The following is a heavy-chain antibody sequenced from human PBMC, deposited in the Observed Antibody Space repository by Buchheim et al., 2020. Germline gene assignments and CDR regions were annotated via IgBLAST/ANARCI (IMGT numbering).Heavy chain of an antibody. CDR3: ARGGAARPFYYYYGMDV. J-gene: IGHJ6*02. CDR1: GYTFTSYY. V-gene: IGHV1-46*03. Sequence: QVQLVQSGAEVKKPGASVKVSCKASGYTFTSYYMHWVRQAPGQGLEWMGIINPSGGSTSYAQKFQGSGTMNRDKSTSTVYMELSSLRSEDTAVYYCARGGAARPFYYYYGMDVWGQGTT. CDR2: INPSGGST. D-gene: IGHD6-6*01.